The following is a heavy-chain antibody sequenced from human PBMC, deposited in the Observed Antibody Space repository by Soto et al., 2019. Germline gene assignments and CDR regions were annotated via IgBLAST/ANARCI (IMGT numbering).Heavy chain of an antibody. V-gene: IGHV4-59*01. Sequence: SETLSLTCTVSGGSICSYYWSWIRQPPGKGLEWIGYIYYSGSTNYNPSLKSRVTISVDTSKNQFSLKLSSVTAADTAVYYCARGEVVWVQSAAGPPPYYYYGMDVWGQGTTVTVSS. J-gene: IGHJ6*02. CDR1: GGSICSYY. CDR3: ARGEVVWVQSAAGPPPYYYYGMDV. D-gene: IGHD6-13*01. CDR2: IYYSGST.